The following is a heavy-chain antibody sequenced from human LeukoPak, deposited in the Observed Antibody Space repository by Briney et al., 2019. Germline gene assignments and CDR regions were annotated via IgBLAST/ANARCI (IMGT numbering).Heavy chain of an antibody. Sequence: PGGPLRLSCAASGFTFSDYSINWVRQAPGKGLEWVSSISTVSTYTNYADSVRGRCSISRDNAKGLLYLQMSNLRDEDTGVYYCARDASGYFHYYYMDVWGKGTTVTVSS. CDR2: ISTVSTYT. CDR3: ARDASGYFHYYYMDV. V-gene: IGHV3-21*01. J-gene: IGHJ6*03. D-gene: IGHD3-3*01. CDR1: GFTFSDYS.